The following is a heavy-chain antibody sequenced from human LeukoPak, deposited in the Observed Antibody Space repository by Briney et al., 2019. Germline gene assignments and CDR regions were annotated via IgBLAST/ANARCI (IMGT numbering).Heavy chain of an antibody. D-gene: IGHD6-19*01. CDR1: GGTFSSYA. CDR2: IIPIFGTA. CDR3: ARGSSGWYNWFDP. Sequence: SVKVSCKASGGTFSSYAISRVRQAPGQGLEWMGGIIPIFGTANYAQKFQGRVTITADESTSTAYMELSSLRSEDTAVYYCARGSSGWYNWFDPWGQGTLVTVSS. V-gene: IGHV1-69*13. J-gene: IGHJ5*02.